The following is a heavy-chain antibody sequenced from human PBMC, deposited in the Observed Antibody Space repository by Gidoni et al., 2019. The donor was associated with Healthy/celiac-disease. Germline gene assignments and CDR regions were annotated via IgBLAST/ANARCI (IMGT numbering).Heavy chain of an antibody. V-gene: IGHV5-51*01. Sequence: QLVQSGAAVIKHGAYLQISCKGSAYCSTSYWIGWVRQMPGKGLEWMGFIYPGDTDTRYSPSIQGEVTTSADKSISTAYLQWSSLKAADTAMYYCARHRYVGNSRNAFDIWGQGTMVTVSS. CDR2: IYPGDTDT. CDR1: AYCSTSYW. CDR3: ARHRYVGNSRNAFDI. D-gene: IGHD3-16*01. J-gene: IGHJ3*02.